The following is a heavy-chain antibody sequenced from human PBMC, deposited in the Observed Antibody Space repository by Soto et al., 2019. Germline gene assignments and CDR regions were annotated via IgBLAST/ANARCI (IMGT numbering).Heavy chain of an antibody. CDR3: AIAVAIYGMDV. CDR1: GYTFTSYY. J-gene: IGHJ6*02. CDR2: INPSGGST. V-gene: IGHV1-46*03. Sequence: QVQLVQSGAEVKKPGASVKVSCKASGYTFTSYYMHWVRQAPGQGLEWMGIINPSGGSTSYAQKFQGRVTMTRDTSTSTVYMELSSLRSEDTAVYYCAIAVAIYGMDVWGQGTTVTVSS. D-gene: IGHD6-19*01.